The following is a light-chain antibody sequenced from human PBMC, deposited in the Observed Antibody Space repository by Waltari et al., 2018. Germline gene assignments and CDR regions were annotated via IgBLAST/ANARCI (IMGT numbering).Light chain of an antibody. J-gene: IGKJ4*01. CDR1: QSISTY. CDR3: QQRGSWPLT. CDR2: NAS. V-gene: IGKV3-11*01. Sequence: EIVLTQSPATLSLSPGERATLSCRASQSISTYLAWYQQKPVQAPRLLMDNASNRTTGSPARFSGSGTGTDFPLTVSSLEPDDFAVYYCQQRGSWPLTFGGGTKVEIK.